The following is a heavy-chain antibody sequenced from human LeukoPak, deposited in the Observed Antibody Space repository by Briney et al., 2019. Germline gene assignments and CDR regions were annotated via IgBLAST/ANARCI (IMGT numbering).Heavy chain of an antibody. CDR1: GYTFTGYY. CDR2: INPNSGGT. Sequence: GASVKVSCKASGYTFTGYYMHWVRQAPGQGLEWMGWINPNSGGTNYAQKFQGRVTMTRDTSISTAYMELSRLRSDDTAVYYCARDPKYNWNDGYYYYYYMDVWGKGTTVTVSS. V-gene: IGHV1-2*02. CDR3: ARDPKYNWNDGYYYYYYMDV. D-gene: IGHD1-1*01. J-gene: IGHJ6*03.